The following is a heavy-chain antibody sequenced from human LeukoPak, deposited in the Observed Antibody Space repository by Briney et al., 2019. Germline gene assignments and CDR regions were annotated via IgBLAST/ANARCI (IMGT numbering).Heavy chain of an antibody. Sequence: WASVKASCKVSGYTLIELSIHWVRQAPGKGLEWMGGFDPEDGETIYAQKFQGRVTMTEDTSTDTAYMELSSLRSEDTALYYCASHYENLSGYYIYYFDYWGQGTLVTVSS. CDR1: GYTLIELS. CDR2: FDPEDGET. J-gene: IGHJ4*02. CDR3: ASHYENLSGYYIYYFDY. V-gene: IGHV1-24*01. D-gene: IGHD3-9*01.